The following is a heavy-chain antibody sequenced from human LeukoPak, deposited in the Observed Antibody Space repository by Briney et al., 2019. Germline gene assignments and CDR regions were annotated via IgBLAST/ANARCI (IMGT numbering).Heavy chain of an antibody. CDR2: IYYSGST. CDR3: AREGPGYCSSTSCLDAFDI. V-gene: IGHV4-31*03. J-gene: IGHJ3*02. Sequence: SETLSLTCTVSGGSISSGGYYWSWLRQHPGKGLEWIGYIYYSGSTYYNTSLKSRVTISVDTSKNQFSLKLSSVTAADTAVYYCAREGPGYCSSTSCLDAFDIWGQGTMVTVSS. CDR1: GGSISSGGYY. D-gene: IGHD2-2*01.